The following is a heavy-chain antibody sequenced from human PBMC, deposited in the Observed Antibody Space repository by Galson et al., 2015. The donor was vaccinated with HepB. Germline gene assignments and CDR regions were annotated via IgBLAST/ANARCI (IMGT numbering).Heavy chain of an antibody. CDR1: GFTFSSYS. J-gene: IGHJ3*02. D-gene: IGHD3-22*01. Sequence: SLRLSCAASGFTFSSYSMNWVRQAPGKGLEWVSSISSSSSYIYYADSVKGRFTISRDNAKNSLYLQMNSLRAEDTAVYYCARAGDSSGYYYDGVDAFDIWGQGTMVTVSS. CDR3: ARAGDSSGYYYDGVDAFDI. CDR2: ISSSSSYI. V-gene: IGHV3-21*01.